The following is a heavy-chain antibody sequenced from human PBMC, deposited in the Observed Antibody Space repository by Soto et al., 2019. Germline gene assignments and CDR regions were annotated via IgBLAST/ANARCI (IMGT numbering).Heavy chain of an antibody. Sequence: SVKVSCKASGGTFSSYAISWVRQAPGQGLEWMGGIIPIFGTANYAQKFQGRVTITADESTSTAYMELSSLRSEDTAVYYCARALWFGEFPNWFDPWGQGTLVTVSS. CDR3: ARALWFGEFPNWFDP. J-gene: IGHJ5*02. CDR1: GGTFSSYA. CDR2: IIPIFGTA. V-gene: IGHV1-69*13. D-gene: IGHD3-10*01.